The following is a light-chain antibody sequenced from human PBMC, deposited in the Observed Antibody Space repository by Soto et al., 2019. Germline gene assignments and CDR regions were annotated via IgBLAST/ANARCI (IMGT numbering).Light chain of an antibody. V-gene: IGKV2-30*01. CDR2: KVS. Sequence: DVVMTQSPLSLPVTLGQPASISCRSSQSLVDSDGNTYLIWFQQRPGQSPRRLFYKVSNRDSGVPHRFSGSGSGTDFTLNISRVEAEDVGIYYCMQATQWPRTFGQGTKVEIK. J-gene: IGKJ1*01. CDR1: QSLVDSDGNTY. CDR3: MQATQWPRT.